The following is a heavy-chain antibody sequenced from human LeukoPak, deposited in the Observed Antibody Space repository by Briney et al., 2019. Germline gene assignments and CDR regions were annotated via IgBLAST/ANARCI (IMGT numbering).Heavy chain of an antibody. CDR1: GGSISRYY. V-gene: IGHV4-4*07. J-gene: IGHJ4*02. Sequence: SETLSLTCTVSGGSISRYYWSWIRQPAGKGLEWIGRIYTSGSTNYNPSLKSRVTMSVDTSKNQFSLKLSSVTAADTAVYYCAIGYCTNGVCSDYWGQGTLVTVSS. CDR2: IYTSGST. CDR3: AIGYCTNGVCSDY. D-gene: IGHD2-8*01.